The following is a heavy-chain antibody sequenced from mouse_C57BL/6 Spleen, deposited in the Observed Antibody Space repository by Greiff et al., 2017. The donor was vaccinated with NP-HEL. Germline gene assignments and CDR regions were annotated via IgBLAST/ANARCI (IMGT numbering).Heavy chain of an antibody. CDR2: IRNKANGYTT. D-gene: IGHD2-4*01. J-gene: IGHJ4*01. CDR1: GFTFTDYY. Sequence: EVQLVESGGGLVQPGGSLSLSCAASGFTFTDYYMSWVRQPPGKALEWLGFIRNKANGYTTEYSASVKGLFTISRDNSQSILYLQMKALRADDSATYYCARGYYDYDFAMDYWGQGTSVTVSS. V-gene: IGHV7-3*01. CDR3: ARGYYDYDFAMDY.